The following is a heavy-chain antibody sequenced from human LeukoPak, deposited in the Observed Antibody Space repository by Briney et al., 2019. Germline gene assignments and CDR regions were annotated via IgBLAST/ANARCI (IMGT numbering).Heavy chain of an antibody. Sequence: PGGSLRLSCAASGFTFSNAWMNWVRQAPGKGLEWVGRIKSKTDGGTTDYAAPVKGRFTISRDDSKNTLYLQMNSLKTEDTAVYYCTTEVGQVVPAAGVHYWGQGTLVTVSS. D-gene: IGHD2-2*01. CDR2: IKSKTDGGTT. V-gene: IGHV3-15*07. CDR3: TTEVGQVVPAAGVHY. J-gene: IGHJ4*02. CDR1: GFTFSNAW.